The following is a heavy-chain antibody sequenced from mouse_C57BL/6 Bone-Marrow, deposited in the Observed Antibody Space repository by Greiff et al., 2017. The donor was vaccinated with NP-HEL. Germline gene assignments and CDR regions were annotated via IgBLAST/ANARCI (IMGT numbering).Heavy chain of an antibody. Sequence: EVQLVESGGDLVKPGGSLKLSCAASGFTFSSYGMSWVRQTPEKRLEWVATISSGGSYTYYPDSVKGRFTFSRDNATNTLYLQMSSLKTEDTAMYYCAKHYYSNYFDYWGQGTTLTVSS. V-gene: IGHV5-6*01. CDR2: ISSGGSYT. J-gene: IGHJ2*01. CDR1: GFTFSSYG. CDR3: AKHYYSNYFDY. D-gene: IGHD2-5*01.